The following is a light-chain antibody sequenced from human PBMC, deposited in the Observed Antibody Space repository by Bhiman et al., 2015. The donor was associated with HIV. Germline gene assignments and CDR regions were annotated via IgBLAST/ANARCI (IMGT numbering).Light chain of an antibody. J-gene: IGLJ1*01. CDR1: NSDVGGYNY. CDR3: SSYTSSSTYV. V-gene: IGLV2-11*01. CDR2: DVS. Sequence: QSVLTQPRSVSGSPGQSVTISCTGTNSDVGGYNYVSWYQQHPGQAPKLMIYDVSKRPSGVSNRFSGSKSGNTASLTISGLQAEDEADYYCSSYTSSSTYVFGTGTKVTVL.